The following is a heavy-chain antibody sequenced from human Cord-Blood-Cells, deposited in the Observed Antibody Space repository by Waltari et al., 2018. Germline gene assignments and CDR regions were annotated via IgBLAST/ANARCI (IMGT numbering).Heavy chain of an antibody. CDR1: GGTFSSYA. J-gene: IGHJ6*02. CDR3: ACRIAVAVGYYYGMDV. Sequence: QVQLVQSGAEVKKPGSSVKVSCKASGGTFSSYAISWVRQAPGQGLEWMGGIIPSFGTANYAQRFQGRVTITADESTSTAYMELSSLRSEDTAVYYCACRIAVAVGYYYGMDVWGQGTTVTVSS. D-gene: IGHD6-19*01. CDR2: IIPSFGTA. V-gene: IGHV1-69*01.